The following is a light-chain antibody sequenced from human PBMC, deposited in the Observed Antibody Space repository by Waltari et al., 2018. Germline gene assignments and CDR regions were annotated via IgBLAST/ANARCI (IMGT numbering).Light chain of an antibody. CDR1: SSDVGAQNY. CDR2: DVN. CDR3: SSYTSTNTYV. V-gene: IGLV2-14*03. Sequence: QSALTQPAAVSESPGQSITISCTGTSSDVGAQNYVSWYQQHPGEAPKLMIYDVNKRPSGTSNRFSGSKSCNTASLSISGLQAEDEADYYCSSYTSTNTYVFGSGTKVTVL. J-gene: IGLJ1*01.